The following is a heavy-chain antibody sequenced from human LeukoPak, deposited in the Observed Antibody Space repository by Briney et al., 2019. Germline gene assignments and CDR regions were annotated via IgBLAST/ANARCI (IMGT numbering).Heavy chain of an antibody. D-gene: IGHD6-13*01. CDR1: GYTFTGYY. CDR3: ARGIAAAGWAFDY. CDR2: INPNSGGT. V-gene: IGHV1-2*04. Sequence: ASVKVSCKASGYTFTGYYMHWVRQAPGQGLEWRGWINPNSGGTNYAQKFQGWVTMTRDTSISTAYMEPSRLRSDDTAVYYCARGIAAAGWAFDYWGQGTLVTVSS. J-gene: IGHJ4*02.